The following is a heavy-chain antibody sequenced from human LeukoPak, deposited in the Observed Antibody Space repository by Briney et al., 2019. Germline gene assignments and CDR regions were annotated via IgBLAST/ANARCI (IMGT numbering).Heavy chain of an antibody. CDR2: IIPIFGTA. D-gene: IGHD2-2*01. J-gene: IGHJ4*02. V-gene: IGHV1-69*05. CDR1: GGTFSSYA. CDR3: AAFIVVVPAASGLGDY. Sequence: ASVKVSCKASGGTFSSYAISWVRQAPGQGLEWMGGIIPIFGTANYAQKFQGRVTITTDESTSTAYMELSSLRSEDTAVYYCAAFIVVVPAASGLGDYWGQGTLATVSS.